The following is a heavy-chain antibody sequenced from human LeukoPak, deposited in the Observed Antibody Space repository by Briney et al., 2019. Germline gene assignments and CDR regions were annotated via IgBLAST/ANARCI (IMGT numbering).Heavy chain of an antibody. V-gene: IGHV4-39*01. CDR2: IFYSGST. CDR3: ARRLGVTDNDDAFHI. J-gene: IGHJ3*02. D-gene: IGHD2-8*01. CDR1: GGSISSRSYY. Sequence: SETLSLTCIVSGGSISSRSYYWGWIRQPPGKGLEWIGSIFYSGSTYYNPSLKSRVTISVDTSKNQFSLKLSSVTAADTAVYYCARRLGVTDNDDAFHIWGLGTMVTVSS.